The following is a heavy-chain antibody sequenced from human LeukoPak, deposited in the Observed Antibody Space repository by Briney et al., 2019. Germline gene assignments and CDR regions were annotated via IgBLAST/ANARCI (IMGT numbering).Heavy chain of an antibody. V-gene: IGHV1-2*02. CDR3: ARDYYDSSGPNY. CDR1: GYTFTGYY. CDR2: INPNSGGT. D-gene: IGHD3-22*01. J-gene: IGHJ4*02. Sequence: ALVKVSCKASGYTFTGYYMHWVRQAPGQGLEWMGWINPNSGGTNYAQKFQGRVTMTRDTSISTAYMELSRLRSDDTAVYYCARDYYDSSGPNYWGQGTLVTVSS.